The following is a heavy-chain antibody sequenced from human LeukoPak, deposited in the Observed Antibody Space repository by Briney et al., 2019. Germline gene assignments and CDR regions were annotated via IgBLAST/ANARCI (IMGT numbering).Heavy chain of an antibody. J-gene: IGHJ4*02. D-gene: IGHD3-22*01. V-gene: IGHV4-30-2*01. CDR3: ASRLLYYDSSGYYYDYDY. Sequence: SQTLSLTCAVSGGSISSGVYPGGWIRHPPGKALEGMGSIYHSGSTYYNPSLKSRVTISVDRSKNQFSLKLSSVTAADTAVYYCASRLLYYDSSGYYYDYDYWGQGTLVTVSS. CDR1: GGSISSGVYP. CDR2: IYHSGST.